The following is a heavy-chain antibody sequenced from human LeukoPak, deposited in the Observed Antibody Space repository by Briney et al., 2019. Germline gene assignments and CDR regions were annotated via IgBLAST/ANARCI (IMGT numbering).Heavy chain of an antibody. J-gene: IGHJ5*02. Sequence: GGSLRLSCAASGFTFSDYYMSWIRQAPGKGLEWVSYISKSGSIIHYGDSVKGRFTISRDNAKNSLYLQMNSLRAEDTAVYYCARAKEGNWFDPWGQGTLVTVSS. CDR1: GFTFSDYY. V-gene: IGHV3-11*04. CDR3: ARAKEGNWFDP. CDR2: ISKSGSII.